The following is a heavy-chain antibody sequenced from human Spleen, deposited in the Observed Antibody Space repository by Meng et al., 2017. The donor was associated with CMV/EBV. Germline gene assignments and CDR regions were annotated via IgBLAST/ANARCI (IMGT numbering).Heavy chain of an antibody. CDR2: IYYSGST. CDR3: ARESEMATIDY. Sequence: QVQLQESGPGLVKPSESLSLHCTVSGGSISSSSYYWGWIRQPPGKGLEWIGSIYYSGSTYYNPSLKSRVTISVDTSKNQFSLKLSSVTPEDTAVYYCARESEMATIDYWGQGTLVTVSS. V-gene: IGHV4-39*07. J-gene: IGHJ4*02. CDR1: GGSISSSSYY. D-gene: IGHD5-24*01.